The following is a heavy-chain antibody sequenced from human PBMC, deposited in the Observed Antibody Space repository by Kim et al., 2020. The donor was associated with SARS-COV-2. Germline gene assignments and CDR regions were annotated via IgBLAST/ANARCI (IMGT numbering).Heavy chain of an antibody. CDR3: ARLTKSYDILTGGGLYYYYYGMDV. V-gene: IGHV4-59*08. J-gene: IGHJ6*02. Sequence: SETLSLTCTVSGGSISSYYWSWIRQPPGKGLEWIGYIYYSGSTNYNPSLKSRVTISVDTSKNQFSLKLSSVTAADTAVYYCARLTKSYDILTGGGLYYYYYGMDVWGQGTTVPVSS. D-gene: IGHD3-9*01. CDR1: GGSISSYY. CDR2: IYYSGST.